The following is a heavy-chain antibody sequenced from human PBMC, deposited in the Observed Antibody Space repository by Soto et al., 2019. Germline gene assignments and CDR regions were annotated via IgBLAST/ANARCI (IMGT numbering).Heavy chain of an antibody. CDR3: FGFCSDGSGHDAFYI. Sequence: GGSLRLSCAASGFTFSGSAMHWVRQASGKGLEWVGRIRSKANSYATAYAASVKGRFTISRDDSKNTAYLQMNSLKTEDTAVYYCFGFCSDGSGHDAFYIWGQRTMVPVS. D-gene: IGHD2-15*01. CDR2: IRSKANSYAT. J-gene: IGHJ3*02. CDR1: GFTFSGSA. V-gene: IGHV3-73*01.